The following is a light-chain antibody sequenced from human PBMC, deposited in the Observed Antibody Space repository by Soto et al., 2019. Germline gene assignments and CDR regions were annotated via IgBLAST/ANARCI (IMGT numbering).Light chain of an antibody. CDR1: SGDIGSYNR. Sequence: QSALTQPASVSGSPGQSITISCTGTSGDIGSYNRVSWYQQHPGKAPKLIIYEVTDRPSGVSNRFSGSKSGNTASLTISGLXXXDEAEYYCSSYTNINXRXXVFGTGTKV. J-gene: IGLJ1*01. CDR3: SSYTNINXRXXV. CDR2: EVT. V-gene: IGLV2-14*01.